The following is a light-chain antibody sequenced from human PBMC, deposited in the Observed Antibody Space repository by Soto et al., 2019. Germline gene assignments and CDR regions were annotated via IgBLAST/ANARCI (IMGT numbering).Light chain of an antibody. CDR1: NIGRKS. Sequence: SYELTQPPSVSVAPGQTARISCGGNNIGRKSVHWYQQKPGRAPVVVVYDDSDRPSGIPERFSGANSGDTATLTISRVEVGDEADYYCHVWDSSSGHYIFGTGTKV. CDR3: HVWDSSSGHYI. J-gene: IGLJ1*01. CDR2: DDS. V-gene: IGLV3-21*02.